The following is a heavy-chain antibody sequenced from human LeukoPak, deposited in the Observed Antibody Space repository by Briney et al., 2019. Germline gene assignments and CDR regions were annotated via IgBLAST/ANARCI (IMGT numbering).Heavy chain of an antibody. V-gene: IGHV4-59*01. CDR3: ARATVEKSFDY. J-gene: IGHJ4*02. Sequence: SETLSLTCTVSGGSISSYYWSWIRQPPGKGLEWIGYIYYSGSTNYNPSLKSRVTISVDTSKNQFSLKLSSVTAADTAVYYCARATVEKSFDYWGQGTLVTVSS. CDR2: IYYSGST. CDR1: GGSISSYY.